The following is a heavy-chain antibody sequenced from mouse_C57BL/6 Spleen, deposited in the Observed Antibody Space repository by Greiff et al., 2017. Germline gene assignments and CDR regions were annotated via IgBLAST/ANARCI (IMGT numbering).Heavy chain of an antibody. CDR3: GRRDYNGSSCDY. Sequence: QVQLQQPGAELVKPGASVTLSCKASGYTFTSYWMHWVKQRPGRGLEWIGRIDPNTGGTTYNEKFKSKATLTVDKPSSTAYMQLSSLTSEDSAVYYCGRRDYNGSSCDYWGQGTTLTVSA. J-gene: IGHJ2*01. V-gene: IGHV1-72*01. D-gene: IGHD1-1*01. CDR2: IDPNTGGT. CDR1: GYTFTSYW.